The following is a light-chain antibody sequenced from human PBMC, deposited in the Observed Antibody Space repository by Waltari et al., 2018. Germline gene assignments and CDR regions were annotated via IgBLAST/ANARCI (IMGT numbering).Light chain of an antibody. Sequence: SYVLTQPPSVSVAPGQTARLTCGGSNLGNSGVYWYRQKPGQAPLLVIYDESDRPSGIPDRFSGSKSGTTATLTISGVEAGDEAEYYCQVWDGTTDHPYVVFGGGTKLTVL. CDR1: NLGNSG. CDR2: DES. CDR3: QVWDGTTDHPYVV. J-gene: IGLJ2*01. V-gene: IGLV3-21*02.